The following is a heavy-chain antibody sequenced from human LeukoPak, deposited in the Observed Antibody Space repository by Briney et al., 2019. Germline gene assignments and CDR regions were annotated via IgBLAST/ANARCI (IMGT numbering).Heavy chain of an antibody. CDR3: ARETMVRGLY. CDR2: INPNTGGT. CDR1: GYTFTSYY. J-gene: IGHJ4*02. Sequence: ASVKVSCKASGYTFTSYYVHWVRQAPGQRLEWMGWINPNTGGTNYAQKFQGRVTMTRDTSISTAYMELSRLRSDDTAVYYCARETMVRGLYWGQGTLVTVSS. V-gene: IGHV1-2*02. D-gene: IGHD3-10*01.